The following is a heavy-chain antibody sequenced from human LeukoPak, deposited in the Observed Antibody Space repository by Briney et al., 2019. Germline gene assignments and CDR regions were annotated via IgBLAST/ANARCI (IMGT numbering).Heavy chain of an antibody. CDR2: IYPDDSDA. D-gene: IGHD6-13*01. J-gene: IGHJ4*02. CDR3: ARPDSSSWHFDY. Sequence: GESLKISCKASGYSFTNYWIGWVRLMPGKGLEWMGIIYPDDSDARHSPSFQGQVTISADKSISTAYLQWSSLKASDTAMYFCARPDSSSWHFDYWGQGTLVTVS. CDR1: GYSFTNYW. V-gene: IGHV5-51*01.